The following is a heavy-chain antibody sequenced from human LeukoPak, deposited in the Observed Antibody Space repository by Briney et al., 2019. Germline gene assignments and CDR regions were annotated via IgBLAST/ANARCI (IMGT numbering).Heavy chain of an antibody. CDR2: IYPGDSDT. J-gene: IGHJ4*02. D-gene: IGHD4-17*01. Sequence: LGESLKISCKGSGYSFTSYWIGWVRQMPGKGLEWMGIIYPGDSDTRYSPSFQGQVTISADKSISTAYLQWSSLKASDTAMYYCARVILGDYGPMYYFDYRGQGTLVTVSS. V-gene: IGHV5-51*01. CDR3: ARVILGDYGPMYYFDY. CDR1: GYSFTSYW.